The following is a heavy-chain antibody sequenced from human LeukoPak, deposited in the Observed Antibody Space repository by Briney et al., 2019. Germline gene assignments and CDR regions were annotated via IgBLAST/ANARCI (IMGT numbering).Heavy chain of an antibody. CDR3: AMDSSWLPLKFDY. CDR2: ISGSGGST. Sequence: GGSLSLNCAASGFTFCSYAMGWVGQAQGHGLEGVSAISGSGGSTYYADSVKGRFTISRDNSKNTLYLQMNSLRAEDTAVYYCAMDSSWLPLKFDYWGQGTLVTVST. J-gene: IGHJ4*02. V-gene: IGHV3-23*01. D-gene: IGHD5-24*01. CDR1: GFTFCSYA.